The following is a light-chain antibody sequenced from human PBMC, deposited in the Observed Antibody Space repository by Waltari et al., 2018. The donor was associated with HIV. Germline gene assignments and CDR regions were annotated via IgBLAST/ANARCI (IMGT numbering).Light chain of an antibody. Sequence: LTQSPATLSVSPGETANLACRASHIIHNNLAWYQQRPGQAPKLLILGASPRATGVPARFGGSGSGTDFTLTISSLQSEDFAVYFCQQYDKWPPGTFGQGTRV. J-gene: IGKJ1*01. CDR2: GAS. CDR1: HIIHNN. CDR3: QQYDKWPPGT. V-gene: IGKV3-15*01.